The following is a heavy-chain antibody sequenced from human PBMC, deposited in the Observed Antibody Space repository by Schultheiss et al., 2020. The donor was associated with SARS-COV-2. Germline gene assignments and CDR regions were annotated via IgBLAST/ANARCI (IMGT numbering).Heavy chain of an antibody. CDR3: ARASTETLALPDDY. V-gene: IGHV4-34*01. Sequence: SETLSLTCAVSGGSFSDHYCTWIRQPPGKGLEWIGSIYHSGSTYYNPSLKSRVTISVDTSKKNFSLKLRSVTDADTALYYCARASTETLALPDDYWGQGTLVTVSS. D-gene: IGHD4-17*01. J-gene: IGHJ4*02. CDR2: IYHSGST. CDR1: GGSFSDHY.